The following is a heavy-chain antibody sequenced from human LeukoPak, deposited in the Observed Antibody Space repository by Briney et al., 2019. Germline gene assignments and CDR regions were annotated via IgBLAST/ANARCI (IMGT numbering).Heavy chain of an antibody. Sequence: SETRSLTCTVSGGSISSYYWSWIRQPPGKGLEWIGYIYYSGSTNYNPSLKSRVTISVDTSKNQFSLKLSSVTAADTAVYYCARDRDLPNWFDPWGQGTLVTVSS. CDR2: IYYSGST. J-gene: IGHJ5*02. D-gene: IGHD3-10*01. V-gene: IGHV4-59*12. CDR1: GGSISSYY. CDR3: ARDRDLPNWFDP.